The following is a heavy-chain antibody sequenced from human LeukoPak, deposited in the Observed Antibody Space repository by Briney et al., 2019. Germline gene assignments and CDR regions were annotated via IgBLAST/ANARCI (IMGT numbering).Heavy chain of an antibody. Sequence: PGGSLRLSCAASGFTFSSYAMHWVRQAPGKGLEWVAVISYDGSNKYYADSVKGRFTISRDNSKNTLYLQMNSLRAEDTAVYYCAKDGPYSSGWLLDYWGQGTLVTVSS. CDR2: ISYDGSNK. CDR3: AKDGPYSSGWLLDY. CDR1: GFTFSSYA. V-gene: IGHV3-30*04. D-gene: IGHD6-19*01. J-gene: IGHJ4*02.